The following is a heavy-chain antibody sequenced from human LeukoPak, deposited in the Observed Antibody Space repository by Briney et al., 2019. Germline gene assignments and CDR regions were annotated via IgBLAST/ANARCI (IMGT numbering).Heavy chain of an antibody. V-gene: IGHV3-48*03. CDR3: AREYDQAFDY. J-gene: IGHJ4*02. D-gene: IGHD2-2*01. Sequence: GGSLRLSCAASGFTFSSYEMNWVRQAPGKGLEWVPYISSSGSTIYYADSVRGRFTISRDNAKNSVYLQVNSVGAEDTAAYYCAREYDQAFDYWGQGTLVTVSS. CDR2: ISSSGSTI. CDR1: GFTFSSYE.